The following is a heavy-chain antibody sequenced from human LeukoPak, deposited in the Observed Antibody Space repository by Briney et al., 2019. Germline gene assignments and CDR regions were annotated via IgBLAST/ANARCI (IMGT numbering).Heavy chain of an antibody. CDR2: ISGSGGST. Sequence: PGGSLRLSCAASGFTFSSYAMSWVRQAPGKGLEWVSAISGSGGSTYYADSVKGRFTISRDNSKNTLYLQMNSLRAEDTAVYYCAKCGYYDFWSGYFDFDYWGQGTLVTVSS. CDR1: GFTFSSYA. D-gene: IGHD3-3*01. V-gene: IGHV3-23*01. CDR3: AKCGYYDFWSGYFDFDY. J-gene: IGHJ4*02.